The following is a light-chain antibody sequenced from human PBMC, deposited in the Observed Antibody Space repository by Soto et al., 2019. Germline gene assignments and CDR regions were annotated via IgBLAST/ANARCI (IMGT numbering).Light chain of an antibody. J-gene: IGKJ1*01. Sequence: DIQLTQSPSFLSASVGDRVTITCRASQGISSYLAWYQQKPGKAPKLLIYTASTLRSGVPSRFSGSGSGTEFTLTISSLQPEDFATYYCQQLNNYPRTFGQGTKVDIK. CDR1: QGISSY. CDR3: QQLNNYPRT. CDR2: TAS. V-gene: IGKV1-9*01.